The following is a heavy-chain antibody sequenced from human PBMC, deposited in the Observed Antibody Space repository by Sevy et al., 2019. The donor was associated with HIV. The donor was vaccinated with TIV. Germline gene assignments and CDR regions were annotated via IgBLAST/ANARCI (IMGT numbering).Heavy chain of an antibody. D-gene: IGHD3-10*01. CDR3: AREAGEGISTALDY. Sequence: ASVKVSCKSSGYTFTGHFLHWVRQAPGQGLEWMGWINPHNGGTNYAQQFQGGVTFTRDTSISTVHMEMSGLTSDDTAVYYCAREAGEGISTALDYWGQGTLVTVSS. CDR1: GYTFTGHF. V-gene: IGHV1-2*02. CDR2: INPHNGGT. J-gene: IGHJ4*02.